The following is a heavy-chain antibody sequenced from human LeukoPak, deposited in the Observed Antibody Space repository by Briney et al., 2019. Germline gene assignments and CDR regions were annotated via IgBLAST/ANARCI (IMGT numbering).Heavy chain of an antibody. CDR2: TKNKANSYTT. CDR1: EFTFSDYY. CDR3: ARERGGAFDI. V-gene: IGHV3-72*01. Sequence: PGGSLRLSCAASEFTFSDYYMDWVRQASGKGLEWVGRTKNKANSYTTEYAASVKGRFTISRDDSKNSVHLQMNSLITEDTAVYYCARERGGAFDIWGQGTMVTVSS. J-gene: IGHJ3*02.